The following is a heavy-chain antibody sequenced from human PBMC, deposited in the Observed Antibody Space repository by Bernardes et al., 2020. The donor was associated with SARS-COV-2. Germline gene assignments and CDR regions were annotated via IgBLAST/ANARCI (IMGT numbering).Heavy chain of an antibody. D-gene: IGHD3-3*01. V-gene: IGHV3-7*01. CDR3: ARDLRGEYDFWSGYHPYYGMDV. Sequence: GGSLRLSCAASGFTFSSYSMNWVRQAPGKGLEWVANIKGDGSQISSVDSVRGRFTISRDNARNLLYLQMNSLRAEDTAVYYCARDLRGEYDFWSGYHPYYGMDVWGQGTTVTVSS. CDR2: IKGDGSQI. CDR1: GFTFSSYS. J-gene: IGHJ6*02.